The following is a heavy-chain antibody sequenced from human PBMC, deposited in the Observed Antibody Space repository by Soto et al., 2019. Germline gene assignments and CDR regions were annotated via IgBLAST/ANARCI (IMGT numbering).Heavy chain of an antibody. Sequence: EVQLVESGGGLVQPGGSLRLSCAASGLTVSNSYMNWVRQAPGEGLEWVSILYSDGTTYYANSVKGRFTISRYNSKNTLYLQMHSLRADDTTVYYCARDTTVTTPTYFATWGQGTLVIVSS. V-gene: IGHV3-66*01. CDR1: GLTVSNSY. CDR3: ARDTTVTTPTYFAT. J-gene: IGHJ4*02. D-gene: IGHD4-4*01. CDR2: LYSDGTT.